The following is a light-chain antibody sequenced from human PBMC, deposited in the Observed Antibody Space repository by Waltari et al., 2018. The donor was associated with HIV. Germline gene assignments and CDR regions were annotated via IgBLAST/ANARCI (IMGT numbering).Light chain of an antibody. CDR3: SSYTITNTWV. CDR1: HSDIGTFDF. CDR2: RVT. V-gene: IGLV2-14*01. J-gene: IGLJ3*02. Sequence: QSALAQPASVSGSPGQSVTISCAGSHSDIGTFDFVSWYQQLPGKAPKLIIYRVTFRPAGLPTRLSASKSANTASLTLSDLQTEDEAHYYCSSYTITNTWVFGGGTMLTVL.